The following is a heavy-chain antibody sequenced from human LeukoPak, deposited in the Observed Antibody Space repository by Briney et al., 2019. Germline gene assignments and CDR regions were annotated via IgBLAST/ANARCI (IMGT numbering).Heavy chain of an antibody. J-gene: IGHJ6*03. CDR1: GFTFSSYG. CDR3: ARDPYSGNHGNYYYYYMDV. CDR2: ISGSGGST. D-gene: IGHD1-26*01. Sequence: GGSLRLSCAASGFTFSSYGMSWVRQAPGKGLEWVSAISGSGGSTYYADSVKGRFTISRDNAKNSLYLQMNSLGPEDTAVYYCARDPYSGNHGNYYYYYMDVWGKGTTVTISS. V-gene: IGHV3-23*01.